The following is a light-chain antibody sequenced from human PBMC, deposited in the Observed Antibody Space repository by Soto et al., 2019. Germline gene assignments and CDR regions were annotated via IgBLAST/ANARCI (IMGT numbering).Light chain of an antibody. CDR2: GNN. V-gene: IGLV1-44*01. Sequence: QAVVTQPPSASGTPGQRVTISCSGSSSNIGRNTVNWYQQLPGTAPKLLIYGNNQRPSGVPDRFSGSKSGTSASLAISGLQSEDEADYYCAAWDDSLNGPVFGGGTQLTVL. CDR1: SSNIGRNT. CDR3: AAWDDSLNGPV. J-gene: IGLJ3*02.